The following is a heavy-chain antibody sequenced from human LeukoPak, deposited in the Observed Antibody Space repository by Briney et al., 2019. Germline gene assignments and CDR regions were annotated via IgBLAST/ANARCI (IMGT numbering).Heavy chain of an antibody. Sequence: SETLSLTCAVYGGSFSGYYWSWIRQPPGKGLEWIGEINHSGNTNYNPSLKSRVTISVDTSKNQFSLKLSSVTAADTAVYYCARDPGPLTYYYGSGSYYNYYGMDVWGQGTTVTVSS. CDR1: GGSFSGYY. CDR3: ARDPGPLTYYYGSGSYYNYYGMDV. D-gene: IGHD3-10*01. V-gene: IGHV4-34*01. CDR2: INHSGNT. J-gene: IGHJ6*02.